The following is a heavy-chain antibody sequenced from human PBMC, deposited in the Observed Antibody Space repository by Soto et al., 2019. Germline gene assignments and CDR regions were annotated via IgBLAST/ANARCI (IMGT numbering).Heavy chain of an antibody. J-gene: IGHJ3*02. CDR2: IWYDGSNK. D-gene: IGHD3-10*01. CDR3: ARWGRPPPDMVRGVTRGAFDI. Sequence: GGSLRLSCAASGFTFSSYGMHWVRQAPGKGLEWVAVIWYDGSNKYYADSVKGRFTISRDNSKNTLYLQMNSLRAEDTAVYYCARWGRPPPDMVRGVTRGAFDIWGQGIMVTVSS. CDR1: GFTFSSYG. V-gene: IGHV3-33*01.